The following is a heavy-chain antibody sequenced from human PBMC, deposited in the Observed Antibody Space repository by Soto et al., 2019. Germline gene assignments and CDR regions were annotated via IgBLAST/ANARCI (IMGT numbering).Heavy chain of an antibody. D-gene: IGHD6-19*01. V-gene: IGHV4-38-2*02. CDR1: GYSIRSCAY. J-gene: IGHJ4*01. Sequence: ASVTLSLPCTVSGYSIRSCAYGAWIQKPPGKGPEWIASIYHGGTTFYNPSLKSRIPISVDTSNNQFSLKLTSVTAADTAVYYCARVHVMVVAGSTFDYWGHGTLGTVSS. CDR2: IYHGGTT. CDR3: ARVHVMVVAGSTFDY.